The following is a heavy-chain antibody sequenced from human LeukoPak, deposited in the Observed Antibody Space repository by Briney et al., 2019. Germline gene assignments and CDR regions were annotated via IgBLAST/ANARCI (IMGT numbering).Heavy chain of an antibody. J-gene: IGHJ5*02. CDR3: ARMSPPFSA. Sequence: GGSLRLSCAASGCTFGNYWMSWVRQAPGKGLEWVANIKQDGSEKYYVDSVKGQFTISRDNAKNSLYLQMNSLRAEDTAVYYCARMSPPFSAWGQGTLVIVSS. CDR2: IKQDGSEK. CDR1: GCTFGNYW. V-gene: IGHV3-7*01.